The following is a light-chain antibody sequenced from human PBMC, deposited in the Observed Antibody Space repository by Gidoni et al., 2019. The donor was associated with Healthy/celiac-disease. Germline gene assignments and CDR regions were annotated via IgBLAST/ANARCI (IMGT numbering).Light chain of an antibody. Sequence: DIQMTQSPSTLSASVGDRVTITFRASQSISSWLDWYQQNPGKAPKLLIYDASSLESGVPSRFSGRGSGTEFTLTISSLQPDDFATYYCQQYNSYCTFGGXIKVEIK. CDR2: DAS. CDR1: QSISSW. CDR3: QQYNSYCT. V-gene: IGKV1-5*01. J-gene: IGKJ4*01.